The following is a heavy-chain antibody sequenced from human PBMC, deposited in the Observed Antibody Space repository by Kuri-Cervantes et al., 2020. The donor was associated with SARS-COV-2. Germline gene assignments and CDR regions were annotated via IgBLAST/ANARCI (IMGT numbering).Heavy chain of an antibody. V-gene: IGHV3-23*01. CDR1: GFTFSSYA. Sequence: GGSLRLSCAASGFTFSSYAMSWVRQAPGKGLEWASAISGSGGSTYCADSVKGRFTISRDNSKNTLYLQMNSLRAEDTAVYYCAKAAYYDYVPDYWGQGTLVTVSS. CDR2: ISGSGGST. J-gene: IGHJ4*02. CDR3: AKAAYYDYVPDY. D-gene: IGHD3-16*01.